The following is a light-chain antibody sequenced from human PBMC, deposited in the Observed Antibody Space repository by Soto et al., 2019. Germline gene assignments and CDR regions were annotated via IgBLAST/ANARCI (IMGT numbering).Light chain of an antibody. J-gene: IGLJ1*01. CDR3: SSYTTSSTLNV. V-gene: IGLV2-14*01. CDR2: DVS. Sequence: QSALTQPASVSGSSGQSITISCTGTSSDVGGYNYVSWYQQHPGKAPKLMIYDVSYRPSGVSNRFSGSKSGNTASLTISGLQAEDEAEYYCSSYTTSSTLNVFGAGTKLTVL. CDR1: SSDVGGYNY.